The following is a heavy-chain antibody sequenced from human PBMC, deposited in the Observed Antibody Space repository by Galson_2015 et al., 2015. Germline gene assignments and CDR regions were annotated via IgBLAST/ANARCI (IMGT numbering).Heavy chain of an antibody. CDR2: IDPNSGGT. J-gene: IGHJ6*02. CDR3: SGYSSSWALSDYYGMDV. Sequence: SVKVSCKASGGTFTGYYMHWVRQAPGQGLEWMGRIDPNSGGTNYAQKFQGRVTMTRDTSINTAYMELSRLRSDDTAVYYCSGYSSSWALSDYYGMDVWGQGTTVTVSS. V-gene: IGHV1-2*06. CDR1: GGTFTGYY. D-gene: IGHD6-13*01.